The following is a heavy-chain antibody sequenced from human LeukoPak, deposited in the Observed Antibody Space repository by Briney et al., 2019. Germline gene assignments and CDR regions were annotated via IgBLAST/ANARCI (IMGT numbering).Heavy chain of an antibody. D-gene: IGHD1-26*01. Sequence: GGSLRLSCEASGFTFSSYNMNWVRQAPGKGLEWVSSISTRGYIYYADSVKGRFTISRDNTKNSLYLQMNSLRAEDTAVYYCARDKIVGPTKFDSWGQGTLVTVSS. CDR3: ARDKIVGPTKFDS. J-gene: IGHJ4*02. CDR1: GFTFSSYN. CDR2: ISTRGYI. V-gene: IGHV3-21*01.